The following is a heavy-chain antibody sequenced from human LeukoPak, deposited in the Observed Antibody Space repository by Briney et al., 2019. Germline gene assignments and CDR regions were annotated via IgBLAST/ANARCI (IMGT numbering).Heavy chain of an antibody. V-gene: IGHV1-18*01. D-gene: IGHD3-22*01. CDR1: GYTFTSYG. Sequence: ASVKVSCKASGYTFTSYGISWVRQAPGQGLEWMGWISAYNGNTNYAQKLQGRVTMTTDTSTSTAYMELSSLRSEDTAVYYCNFGSPSYDSSSPFDYWGQGTLVTVSS. J-gene: IGHJ4*02. CDR2: ISAYNGNT. CDR3: NFGSPSYDSSSPFDY.